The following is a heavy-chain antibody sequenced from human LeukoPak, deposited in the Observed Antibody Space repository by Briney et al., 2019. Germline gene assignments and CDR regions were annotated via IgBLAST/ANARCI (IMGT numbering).Heavy chain of an antibody. J-gene: IGHJ4*02. V-gene: IGHV3-33*01. Sequence: GRSLRLSCAASGFTFSSYGMHWVRQAPGKGLEWVAVIWYDGSNKYYADSVKGRFTISRDNPKNTLYLQMNSLRAEDTAVYYCARSRRIPAKNYYGSGSLDYWGQGTLVTVSS. CDR3: ARSRRIPAKNYYGSGSLDY. CDR1: GFTFSSYG. CDR2: IWYDGSNK. D-gene: IGHD3-10*01.